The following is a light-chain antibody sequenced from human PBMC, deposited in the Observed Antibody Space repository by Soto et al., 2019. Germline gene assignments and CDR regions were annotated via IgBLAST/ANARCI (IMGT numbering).Light chain of an antibody. CDR2: EVI. J-gene: IGLJ2*01. Sequence: QAVVTQPPSASGSPGQSVTISCTGSRSDIGDSNYVSWYQQHPRKAPKLIISEVINRPSGVPDRFSASKSGNTASLTISGLQAEDEADYYCASKAGSSRHVVFGGGTKLTVL. CDR1: RSDIGDSNY. CDR3: ASKAGSSRHVV. V-gene: IGLV2-8*01.